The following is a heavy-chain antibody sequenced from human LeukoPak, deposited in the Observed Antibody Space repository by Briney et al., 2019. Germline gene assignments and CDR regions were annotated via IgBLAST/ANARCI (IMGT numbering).Heavy chain of an antibody. CDR1: GGTFSSYT. CDR3: ARDKNVVGATYYFDY. V-gene: IGHV1-69*04. CDR2: IIPILGIA. J-gene: IGHJ4*02. Sequence: ALVKVSCKASGGTFSSYTISWVRQAPGQGLEWMGRIIPILGIANYAQKFQGRVTITADKSTSTAYMELSSLRSEDTAVYYCARDKNVVGATYYFDYWGQGTLVPVSS. D-gene: IGHD1-26*01.